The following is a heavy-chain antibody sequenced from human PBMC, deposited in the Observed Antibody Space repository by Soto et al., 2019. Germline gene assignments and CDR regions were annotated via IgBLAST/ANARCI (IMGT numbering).Heavy chain of an antibody. V-gene: IGHV1-69*12. J-gene: IGHJ3*02. CDR1: GGTFSSYA. D-gene: IGHD3-10*01. Sequence: QVQLVQSGAEVKKPGSSVKVSCKASGGTFSSYAISWVRQAPGQGLEWMGGIIPIFGTANYAQKFQGRVTITADESTSTGYMELSSLRSEDTAVYYCASPGRFGDAGVDAFDIWGQGTMVTVSS. CDR3: ASPGRFGDAGVDAFDI. CDR2: IIPIFGTA.